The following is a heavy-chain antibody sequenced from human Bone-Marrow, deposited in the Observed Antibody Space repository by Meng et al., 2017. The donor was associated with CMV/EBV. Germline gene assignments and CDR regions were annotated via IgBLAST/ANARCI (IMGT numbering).Heavy chain of an antibody. Sequence: SVKVSCKASGGTFSSYAISWVRQAPGQGLEWVGGIIPMLHMSTYAQKFQGRVTITADKSTTTAYMELSSLRSEDAAVYYCARDTISGWSYWGQGTLVTVSS. D-gene: IGHD6-19*01. CDR1: GGTFSSYA. V-gene: IGHV1-69*10. CDR2: IIPMLHMS. CDR3: ARDTISGWSY. J-gene: IGHJ4*02.